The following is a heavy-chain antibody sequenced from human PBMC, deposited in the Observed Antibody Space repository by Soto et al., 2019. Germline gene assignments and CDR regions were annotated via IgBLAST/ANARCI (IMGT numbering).Heavy chain of an antibody. D-gene: IGHD4-4*01. Sequence: PGGSLRLSCATSGFSFRTFWLNWVRQAPGRGLEWVANINQDGTEKYYVDSVKGRFTISRDNAKNSLYLQMNNLRAEDTAVYYCARVSVTSQRVTADYYYCGMDVWGQGTTVTVSS. J-gene: IGHJ6*02. CDR2: INQDGTEK. CDR3: ARVSVTSQRVTADYYYCGMDV. V-gene: IGHV3-7*05. CDR1: GFSFRTFW.